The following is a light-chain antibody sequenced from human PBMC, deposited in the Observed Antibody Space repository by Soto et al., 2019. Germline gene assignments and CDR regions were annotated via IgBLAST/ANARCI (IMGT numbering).Light chain of an antibody. Sequence: QSALTQPASVSGSPGQSITSSCTGTSSDVGSYNLVSWYQQHPGKAPKLMIYEGSKRASGVSNRFSGSKSGNTASLTISGLKAEDEADYYCCSYAGSSSYVFGTGTKLTVL. V-gene: IGLV2-23*01. CDR2: EGS. CDR1: SSDVGSYNL. J-gene: IGLJ1*01. CDR3: CSYAGSSSYV.